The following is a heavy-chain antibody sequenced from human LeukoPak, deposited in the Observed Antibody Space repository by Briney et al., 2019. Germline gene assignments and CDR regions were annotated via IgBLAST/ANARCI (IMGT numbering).Heavy chain of an antibody. J-gene: IGHJ4*02. V-gene: IGHV4-38-2*02. D-gene: IGHD3-22*01. CDR2: IYHSGST. Sequence: SETLSLTCTVSGYSISSGYYWGWIRQPPGKGLEWIGSIYHSGSTYYNPSLKSRVTISVDTSKNQFSLKLSSVTAADTAVYYCARAPDSSGNFDYWGQGTLVTVSS. CDR3: ARAPDSSGNFDY. CDR1: GYSISSGYY.